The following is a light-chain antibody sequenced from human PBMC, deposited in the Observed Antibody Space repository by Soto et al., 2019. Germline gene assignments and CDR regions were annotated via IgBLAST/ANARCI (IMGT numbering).Light chain of an antibody. CDR3: SSYAGSSTLV. Sequence: TRPFWVFVYPAQVSAISKTRTISYVGGYNYVSWYQQHPGKAPKLMIYEVSNRPSGVSNRFSGSKSGNTASLTISGLQAEDEADYYCSSYAGSSTLVFGTGTDVTV. CDR1: ISYVGGYNY. J-gene: IGLJ1*01. V-gene: IGLV2-14*01. CDR2: EVS.